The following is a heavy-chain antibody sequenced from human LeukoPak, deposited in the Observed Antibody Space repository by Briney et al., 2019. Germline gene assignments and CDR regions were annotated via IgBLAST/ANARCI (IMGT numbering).Heavy chain of an antibody. V-gene: IGHV4-34*01. CDR2: INHSGST. Sequence: PSETLSLTCAVYGGSFSGYYWSWIRQPPGKGLEWIGEINHSGSTNYNPSLKSRVTISVDTSKNQFSLKLSSVTAADTAVYYCANTYSSGWSYFDYWGQGTLVTASS. CDR3: ANTYSSGWSYFDY. D-gene: IGHD6-19*01. J-gene: IGHJ4*02. CDR1: GGSFSGYY.